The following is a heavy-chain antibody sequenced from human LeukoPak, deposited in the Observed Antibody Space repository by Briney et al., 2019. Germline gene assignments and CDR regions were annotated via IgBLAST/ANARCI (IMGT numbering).Heavy chain of an antibody. Sequence: PGGSLRLSCVDSGFTFSSYAMSWVRQVPGKGPEWVSGISDNGGSTYYADSVKGRFTVSRDNPKNTLYLQMNSLRVEDTAIYYCASRQGLGWHYVNWGQGTLVTVSS. CDR2: ISDNGGST. CDR1: GFTFSSYA. J-gene: IGHJ4*02. CDR3: ASRQGLGWHYVN. D-gene: IGHD3-10*02. V-gene: IGHV3-23*01.